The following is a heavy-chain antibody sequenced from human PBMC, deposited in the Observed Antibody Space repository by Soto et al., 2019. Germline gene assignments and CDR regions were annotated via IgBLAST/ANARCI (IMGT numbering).Heavy chain of an antibody. J-gene: IGHJ6*02. CDR1: GGSISSYY. CDR3: VRESAMATLGASYYYGMGV. CDR2: IYYSGST. V-gene: IGHV4-59*01. Sequence: SETLSLTCTVSGGSISSYYWSWIRQPPGKGLEWIGYIYYSGSTNYNPSLKSRVTISVDTSKNQFSLKLSSVTAADTAVYYCVRESAMATLGASYYYGMGVWGQGSTVTGS. D-gene: IGHD5-18*01.